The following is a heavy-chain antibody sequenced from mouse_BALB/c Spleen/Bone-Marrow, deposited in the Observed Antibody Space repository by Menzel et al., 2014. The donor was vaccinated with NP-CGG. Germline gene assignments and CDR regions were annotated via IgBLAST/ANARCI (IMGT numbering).Heavy chain of an antibody. V-gene: IGHV1-18*01. Sequence: EVQLQQSGPELMKPGASVKISCKTSGYTFTEYNMHWVKQSHGKSLEWIGGINPYIGGTNYNQKFKGKATLTVDKSSSTVYMDLRSLTSDDSAVYYCARSGDYDDWYFDVWGAGTTVTVSS. CDR1: GYTFTEYN. CDR2: INPYIGGT. CDR3: ARSGDYDDWYFDV. D-gene: IGHD2-4*01. J-gene: IGHJ1*01.